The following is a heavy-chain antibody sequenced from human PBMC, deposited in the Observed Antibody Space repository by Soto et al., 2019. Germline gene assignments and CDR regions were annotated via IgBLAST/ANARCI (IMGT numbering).Heavy chain of an antibody. CDR2: IIPIFGTA. V-gene: IGHV1-69*13. J-gene: IGHJ5*02. CDR3: ARATFIVVVPAAIWNNWFDP. Sequence: ASVKVSCKASGGTFSSYAISWVRQAPGQGLEWMGGIIPIFGTANYAQKFQGRVTITADESTSTAYMELSSLRSEDTAVYYCARATFIVVVPAAIWNNWFDPWGQGTLVTVS. D-gene: IGHD2-2*01. CDR1: GGTFSSYA.